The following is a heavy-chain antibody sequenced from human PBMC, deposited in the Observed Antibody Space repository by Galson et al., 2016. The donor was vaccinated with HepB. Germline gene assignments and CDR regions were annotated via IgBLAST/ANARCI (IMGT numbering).Heavy chain of an antibody. J-gene: IGHJ3*02. CDR1: GGSITSSDW. Sequence: ETLSLTCSVSGGSITSSDWWSWVRQPPGKGLEWIAEIHHNGRPNHNPSLKSQVTISVDTSKNQFSLKLKSVNAAGTAVYYCARGSSNWPAGAFDIWGPGTVLTVSS. D-gene: IGHD6-13*01. V-gene: IGHV4/OR15-8*01. CDR3: ARGSSNWPAGAFDI. CDR2: IHHNGRP.